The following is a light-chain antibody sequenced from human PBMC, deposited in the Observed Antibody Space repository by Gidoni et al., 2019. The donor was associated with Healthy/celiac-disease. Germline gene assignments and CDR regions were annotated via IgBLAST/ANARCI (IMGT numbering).Light chain of an antibody. CDR3: QQRSNWPPLT. Sequence: IVLTQSPATLSLSPGERATLPCTASQSVSSYLACYQQKPGQAPRLLIYDASNRATGIPARFSGSGSGTDFTLTISSLEPEDFAVYYCQQRSNWPPLTFGGGTKVEIK. CDR2: DAS. CDR1: QSVSSY. V-gene: IGKV3-11*01. J-gene: IGKJ4*01.